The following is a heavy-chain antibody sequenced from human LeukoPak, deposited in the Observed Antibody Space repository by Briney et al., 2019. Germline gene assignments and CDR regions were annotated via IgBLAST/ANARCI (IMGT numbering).Heavy chain of an antibody. Sequence: GGSLRLSCAASGFSFSSYWMSWVRQAPGKGLEWVANIKQDGSEKYYVDSVKGRFTISRDNAKNSLHLQMNSLRAEDMALYYCAKDRQRWLQFSHAFHIWGQGTLVTVSS. J-gene: IGHJ3*02. V-gene: IGHV3-7*03. CDR1: GFSFSSYW. CDR2: IKQDGSEK. CDR3: AKDRQRWLQFSHAFHI. D-gene: IGHD5-24*01.